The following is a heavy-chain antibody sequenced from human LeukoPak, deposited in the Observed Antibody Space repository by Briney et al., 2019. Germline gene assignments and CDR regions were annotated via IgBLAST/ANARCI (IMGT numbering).Heavy chain of an antibody. D-gene: IGHD1-26*01. CDR1: GFTFSTYW. CDR2: INQDGSDK. J-gene: IGHJ4*02. CDR3: ASRIVGTPDYFDY. Sequence: GGSLRLSCAASGFTFSTYWMSWVRQAPGKGLEWVANINQDGSDKYHVDSVKGRFTISRDNAKNSLYLQMNSLRAEDTAVYYCASRIVGTPDYFDYWGLGTLVTVST. V-gene: IGHV3-7*01.